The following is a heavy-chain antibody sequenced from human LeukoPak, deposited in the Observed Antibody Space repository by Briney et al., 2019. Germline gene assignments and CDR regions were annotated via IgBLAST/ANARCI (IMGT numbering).Heavy chain of an antibody. CDR2: IYHSGST. V-gene: IGHV4-59*12. D-gene: IGHD1-26*01. CDR3: ASSSIVGATMVGRFDP. Sequence: SETLSLTCTVSGGSISSFYWSLIRQPPRKGLEWIVYIYHSGSTYYNPSLKSRVTISVDRSKNQFSLKLSSVTAADTAVYYCASSSIVGATMVGRFDPWGQGTLVTVSS. CDR1: GGSISSFY. J-gene: IGHJ5*02.